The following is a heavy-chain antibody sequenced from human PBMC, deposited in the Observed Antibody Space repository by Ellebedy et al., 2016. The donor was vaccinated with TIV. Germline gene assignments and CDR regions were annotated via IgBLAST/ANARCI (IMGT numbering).Heavy chain of an antibody. D-gene: IGHD3-22*01. Sequence: MPSETLSLTCTVSGGSISSYYWSWIRQPPGKGLEWIGYIYYSGCTNYNPSLKSRVTMSVDSSRNQFSLKLSSVTAADTAVFYCARTSYYDSSGYPLFDYWGQGTLVTVSS. CDR2: IYYSGCT. CDR3: ARTSYYDSSGYPLFDY. J-gene: IGHJ4*02. CDR1: GGSISSYY. V-gene: IGHV4-59*08.